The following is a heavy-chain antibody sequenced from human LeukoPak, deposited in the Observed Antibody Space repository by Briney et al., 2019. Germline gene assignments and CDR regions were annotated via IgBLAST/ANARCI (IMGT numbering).Heavy chain of an antibody. CDR1: GFTFSDYY. Sequence: KPGGSLRLSCAASGFTFSDYYMSWIRQAPGKGLEWVSYISSSGSTIYYADSVKGRFTISRDNAKNSLYLQMNSLRAEDTAAYYCARDRPYYYDSSGYYGYWGQGTLVTVSS. V-gene: IGHV3-11*01. CDR3: ARDRPYYYDSSGYYGY. D-gene: IGHD3-22*01. CDR2: ISSSGSTI. J-gene: IGHJ4*02.